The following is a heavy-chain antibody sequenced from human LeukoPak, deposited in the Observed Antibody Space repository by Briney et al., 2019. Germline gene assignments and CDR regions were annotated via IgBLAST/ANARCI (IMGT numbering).Heavy chain of an antibody. J-gene: IGHJ6*02. V-gene: IGHV3-48*04. CDR1: GFTFSSYS. Sequence: GGSLRLSCAASGFTFSSYSMNWVRQAPGKGLEWVSYIGSSSSTKYYADSVRGRFTISRDNAKSSLYLQMNSLRAEDTAVYYCARAHSSSWAYSYYYSMDVWGQGTMVTVSS. D-gene: IGHD6-13*01. CDR3: ARAHSSSWAYSYYYSMDV. CDR2: IGSSSSTK.